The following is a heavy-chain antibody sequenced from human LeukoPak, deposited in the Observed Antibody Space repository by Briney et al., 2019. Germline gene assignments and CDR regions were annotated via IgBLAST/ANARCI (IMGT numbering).Heavy chain of an antibody. CDR2: ISGSGDTT. V-gene: IGHV3-23*01. Sequence: GGSVRLSCAATVLTSYSYGTRWVRQAPGRGLERLSGISGSGDTTYYADSVKGRFTISRDNSKNTLYLQMNILRVEDAAVYYCAKGHSAHGTDFDCWGQGTLVAVSS. CDR3: AKGHSAHGTDFDC. CDR1: VLTSYSYG. J-gene: IGHJ4*02. D-gene: IGHD1-14*01.